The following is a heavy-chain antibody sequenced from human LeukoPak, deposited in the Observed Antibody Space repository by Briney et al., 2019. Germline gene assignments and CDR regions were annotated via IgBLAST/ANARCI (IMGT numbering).Heavy chain of an antibody. J-gene: IGHJ6*02. CDR3: AKDLHYYVAMDV. D-gene: IGHD3-10*02. CDR2: IGNSSKT. V-gene: IGHV3-23*01. CDR1: GFTFSSYS. Sequence: GVSLTLSCAVSGFTFSSYSVMWVRQAPGQGLVGVSSIGNSSKTHYSESVNGRFSTSRKNSKSTLLLQMNSLRAEDTALYYCAKDLHYYVAMDVWGQGTAVTVS.